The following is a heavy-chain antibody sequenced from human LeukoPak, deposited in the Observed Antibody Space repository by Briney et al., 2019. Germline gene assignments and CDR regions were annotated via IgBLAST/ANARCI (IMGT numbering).Heavy chain of an antibody. CDR3: ARDQRRYCSSTSCSVVY. D-gene: IGHD2-2*01. J-gene: IGHJ4*02. CDR2: INPNSGGT. CDR1: GYTFTGYY. Sequence: ASVKVSCKVSGYTFTGYYMHWVRQAPGQGLEWMGWINPNSGGTNYAQKFQGRVTMTRDTSISTAYMELSRLRSDDTAVSYCARDQRRYCSSTSCSVVYWGQGTLVTVSS. V-gene: IGHV1-2*02.